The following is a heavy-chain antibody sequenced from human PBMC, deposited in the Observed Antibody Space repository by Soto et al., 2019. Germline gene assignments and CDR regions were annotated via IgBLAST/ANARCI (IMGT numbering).Heavy chain of an antibody. Sequence: SVKVSCKASGFTFISSAVQWVRHARGQRLEWIGWIVVGSGNTNYAQKFQERVTITRDMSTSTAYMELSSLRSEDTAVYYCAADPYCSTTNCYEKWFDPWGQGTLVTVSS. CDR1: GFTFISSA. J-gene: IGHJ5*02. D-gene: IGHD2-2*01. V-gene: IGHV1-58*01. CDR3: AADPYCSTTNCYEKWFDP. CDR2: IVVGSGNT.